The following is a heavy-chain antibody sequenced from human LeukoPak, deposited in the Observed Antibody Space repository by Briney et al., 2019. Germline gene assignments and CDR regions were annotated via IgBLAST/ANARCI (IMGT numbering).Heavy chain of an antibody. Sequence: ASVKVSCKTSGDTFSSYAITWVRQAPGQGLEWMGGIIPIFGTADYAQKFQGRVTITADESTSTAYMELSSLRSEDTAVYYCARHELGIAVAGLDYWGQGTLVTVSS. V-gene: IGHV1-69*13. J-gene: IGHJ4*02. CDR3: ARHELGIAVAGLDY. D-gene: IGHD6-19*01. CDR2: IIPIFGTA. CDR1: GDTFSSYA.